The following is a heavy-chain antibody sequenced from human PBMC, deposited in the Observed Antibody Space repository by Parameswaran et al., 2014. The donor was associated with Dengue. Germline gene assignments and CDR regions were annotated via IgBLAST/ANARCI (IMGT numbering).Heavy chain of an antibody. CDR3: ARDTYSNRLDSFYGMDV. V-gene: IGHV1-69*05. D-gene: IGHD4-11*01. CDR2: TVPIFGTA. Sequence: WVRQAPGQGLEWMGGTVPIFGTANYAQQFQGRVTITTDESTNTAYMELSSLRSEDTAVYYCARDTYSNRLDSFYGMDVWGQGTAVTVSS. J-gene: IGHJ6*02.